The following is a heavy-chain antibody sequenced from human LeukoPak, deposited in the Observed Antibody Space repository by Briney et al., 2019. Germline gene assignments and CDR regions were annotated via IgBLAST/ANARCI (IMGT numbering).Heavy chain of an antibody. CDR3: AKEWAVADQSGAFDI. Sequence: GRSLRLSCAASGFTFSSYGMHWVRQAPGKGLEWVAVISYDGSNNYYADSVKGRFTISRDNSKNTLYLQMNSPRAEDTAVYYCAKEWAVADQSGAFDIWGQGTMVTVSS. V-gene: IGHV3-30*18. J-gene: IGHJ3*02. CDR2: ISYDGSNN. D-gene: IGHD6-19*01. CDR1: GFTFSSYG.